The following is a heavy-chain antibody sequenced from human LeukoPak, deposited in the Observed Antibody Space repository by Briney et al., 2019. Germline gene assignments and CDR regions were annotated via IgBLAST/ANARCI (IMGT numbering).Heavy chain of an antibody. CDR1: GLTFSNYA. D-gene: IGHD3-10*01. V-gene: IGHV3-23*01. CDR2: IRGGGGDT. Sequence: PGGSLRLSCAASGLTFSNYAMSWVRQAPGKGLEWVSAIRGGGGDTFYADSVKGRFTISRDNSKNTMSLQMDSLRVEDTAVYYCAKDYGVYYGSGSYYVDAFDIWGQGTMVTVSS. J-gene: IGHJ3*02. CDR3: AKDYGVYYGSGSYYVDAFDI.